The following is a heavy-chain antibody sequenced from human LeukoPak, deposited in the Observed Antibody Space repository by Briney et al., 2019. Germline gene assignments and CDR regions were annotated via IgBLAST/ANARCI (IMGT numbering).Heavy chain of an antibody. CDR2: ISAYNGNT. V-gene: IGHV1-18*01. Sequence: GSVKVSXKASGYTFTSYGISGMRQAPGQGGEWMGWISAYNGNTKYAQKLQGRVTMTTDTSTSTDYMEVRRLRADDTAVYYCATCLEQQLAQLDYWGQGTLVTVSS. D-gene: IGHD6-13*01. J-gene: IGHJ4*02. CDR3: ATCLEQQLAQLDY. CDR1: GYTFTSYG.